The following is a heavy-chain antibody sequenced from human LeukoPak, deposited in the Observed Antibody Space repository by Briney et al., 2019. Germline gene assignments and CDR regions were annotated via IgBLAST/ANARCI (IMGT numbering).Heavy chain of an antibody. J-gene: IGHJ4*01. CDR1: GGSISNYY. CDR2: ISYSGNT. V-gene: IGHV4-59*12. Sequence: SETLSLTCTVSGGSISNYYWSWIRQPPGKELEWIGYISYSGNTDSNPSLKSRVTISVDTSKNQFSLKLSSVTAADTAVYYCAREGGYYDSGSQYTDLSNFDYWGQGALVTI. D-gene: IGHD3-10*01. CDR3: AREGGYYDSGSQYTDLSNFDY.